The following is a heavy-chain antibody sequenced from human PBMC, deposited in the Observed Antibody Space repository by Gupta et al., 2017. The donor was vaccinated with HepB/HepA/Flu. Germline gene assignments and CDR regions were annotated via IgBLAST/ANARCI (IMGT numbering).Heavy chain of an antibody. D-gene: IGHD1-26*01. Sequence: QVQLVQSGAEVKKPGASVKVSCKASGYTFTGYYMHWVRQAPGQGLEWMGWINPNSGGKNYEQKFQGRVTRTRDTSISTAYMERSRLRSDDTAVYYWAREGVGATSGGADYWGQGTLVTVSS. V-gene: IGHV1-2*02. CDR3: AREGVGATSGGADY. CDR1: GYTFTGYY. CDR2: INPNSGGK. J-gene: IGHJ4*02.